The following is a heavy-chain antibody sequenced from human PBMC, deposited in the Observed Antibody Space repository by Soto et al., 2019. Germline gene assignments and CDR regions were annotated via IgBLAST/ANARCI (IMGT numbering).Heavy chain of an antibody. CDR2: ISSSGGST. V-gene: IGHV3-23*01. CDR3: AKAQGGSYFDY. CDR1: GFTFSSNA. D-gene: IGHD2-15*01. J-gene: IGHJ4*02. Sequence: QSGGSLRLSCAASGFTFSSNAMSWVRQAPGKGLEWVSGISSSGGSTYYADSVKGRFTISRDNSKNMLYLQMNNLRAEDTAVYYCAKAQGGSYFDYWGQGTLVTVSS.